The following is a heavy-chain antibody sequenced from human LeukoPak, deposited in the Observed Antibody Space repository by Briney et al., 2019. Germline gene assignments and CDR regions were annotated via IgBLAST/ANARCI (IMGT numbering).Heavy chain of an antibody. CDR1: GFTFSKYA. J-gene: IGHJ4*02. D-gene: IGHD3-10*01. CDR2: ITASGTTT. CDR3: AKYISDSGAYYAFDY. Sequence: GGSLRLSCAASGFTFSKYAMTWIRKAPGKGLELVSAITASGTTTYYADSVKGRFTISRDDSKNTLSLQMDSLSAEDTALYYCAKYISDSGAYYAFDYWGQGTLVTVSS. V-gene: IGHV3-23*01.